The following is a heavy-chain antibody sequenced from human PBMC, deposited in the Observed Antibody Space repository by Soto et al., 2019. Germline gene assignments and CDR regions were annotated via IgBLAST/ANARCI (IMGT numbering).Heavy chain of an antibody. CDR1: GGTFSSYA. CDR3: AIGTYYYDSSGYYPYY. V-gene: IGHV1-69*05. Sequence: SVKVSCKASGGTFSSYAISWVRQAPGQGLEWMGGIIPIFGTANYAQKLQGRVTMTTDTSTSTAYMELRSLRSDDTAVYYCAIGTYYYDSSGYYPYYWGQGTLVTVSS. J-gene: IGHJ4*02. D-gene: IGHD3-22*01. CDR2: IIPIFGTA.